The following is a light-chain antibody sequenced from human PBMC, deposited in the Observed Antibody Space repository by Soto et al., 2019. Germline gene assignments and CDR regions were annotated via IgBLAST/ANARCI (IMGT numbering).Light chain of an antibody. CDR3: SSFTSSSTYV. CDR2: DVS. V-gene: IGLV2-14*01. CDR1: SSDVGRYNY. Sequence: QSALTQPASVSGSPGQSITISCTGTSSDVGRYNYVSWYQQHPGKAPKLTIYDVSNRPSGVSSRFSGSKSGNMASLTISGLQAEDEADYYCSSFTSSSTYVFGTGTKVTVL. J-gene: IGLJ1*01.